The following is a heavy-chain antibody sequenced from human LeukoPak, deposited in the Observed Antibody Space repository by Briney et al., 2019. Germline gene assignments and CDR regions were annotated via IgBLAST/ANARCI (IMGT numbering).Heavy chain of an antibody. CDR1: GFTFSLYS. CDR3: ARGGRRFDS. J-gene: IGHJ5*01. CDR2: ISSDSDYI. Sequence: GGSLRLSCAASGFTFSLYSMNWVRQAPGKGLEWVSSISSDSDYIFYGDSLKGRFSISRDNAKNSLYLQMNSLRAEDTAVYYCARGGRRFDSWGQGTLVSVSS. V-gene: IGHV3-21*01. D-gene: IGHD2-15*01.